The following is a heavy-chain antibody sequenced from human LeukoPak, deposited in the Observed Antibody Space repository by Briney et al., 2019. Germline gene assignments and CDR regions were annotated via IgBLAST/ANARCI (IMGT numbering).Heavy chain of an antibody. J-gene: IGHJ4*02. Sequence: GGSLRLSCAASGFTFSDYYMSWIRQAPGKGLEWVSYINSSGTITYYADSVKGRFTISRDNAKNSLYLQMNSLRAEDTAVYYCSRDIPRVGATGHWGRGTLVTVSS. D-gene: IGHD1-26*01. CDR2: INSSGTIT. V-gene: IGHV3-11*01. CDR1: GFTFSDYY. CDR3: SRDIPRVGATGH.